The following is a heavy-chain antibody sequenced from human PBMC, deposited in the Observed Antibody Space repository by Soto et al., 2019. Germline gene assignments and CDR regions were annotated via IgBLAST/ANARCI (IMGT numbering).Heavy chain of an antibody. CDR2: ISAHNGNT. J-gene: IGHJ4*02. Sequence: QVHLVQSGAEVKKRWASVTVACKGSGYAFTTYGITWVRQAPGQGLEWMGWISAHNGNTNYAKKLQGRVTVTRDTYQNTAYMELRNLRSDDTAVYYCARGRDGAYWGQGALVTVSS. CDR1: GYAFTTYG. D-gene: IGHD3-10*01. CDR3: ARGRDGAY. V-gene: IGHV1-18*01.